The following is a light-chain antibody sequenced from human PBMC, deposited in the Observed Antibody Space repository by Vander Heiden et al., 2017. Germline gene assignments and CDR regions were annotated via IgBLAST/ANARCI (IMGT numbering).Light chain of an antibody. CDR2: LGS. CDR1: QSLLHSNGYNY. V-gene: IGKV2-28*01. J-gene: IGKJ4*01. CDR3: MQALQTLLT. Sequence: DIVMTQSPLSLPVTPGEPASISCRSSQSLLHSNGYNYLDWYLQKPGQSPQLLIYLGSNRASGVPDRFSGSGSGTDFTLKMSRVEAEDVGVYYCMQALQTLLTFGGGTKVEIK.